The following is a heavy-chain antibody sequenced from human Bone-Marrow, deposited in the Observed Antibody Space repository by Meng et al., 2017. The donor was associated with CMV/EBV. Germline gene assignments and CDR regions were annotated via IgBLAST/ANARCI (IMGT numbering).Heavy chain of an antibody. CDR3: ARAYLTIFYGMDV. CDR1: EFTFSSYA. Sequence: GESLKISCAASEFTFSSYAMHWVRQAPGKGLEWVAAISYDGSDQYYADSVRGRFTISRDNSEDTLHLQMNSLRAEDTAVYYCARAYLTIFYGMDVWGQGTTVTVSS. CDR2: ISYDGSDQ. D-gene: IGHD3-3*01. J-gene: IGHJ6*02. V-gene: IGHV3-30*04.